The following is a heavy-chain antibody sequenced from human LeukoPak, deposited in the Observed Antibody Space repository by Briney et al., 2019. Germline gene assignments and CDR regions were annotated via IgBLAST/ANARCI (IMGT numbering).Heavy chain of an antibody. CDR2: ISGSGTNT. CDR1: GFTFSSYA. V-gene: IGHV3-23*01. Sequence: HPGGSLRLSCAASGFTFSSYAMSWVRQAPGKGLEWVSSISGSGTNTYYADSVKGRFTISRDNSRNLLFLQMSSLRVEDTAVYFCATHSGSFPYYYYIDVWGKGTTVTVSS. CDR3: ATHSGSFPYYYYIDV. D-gene: IGHD3-10*01. J-gene: IGHJ6*03.